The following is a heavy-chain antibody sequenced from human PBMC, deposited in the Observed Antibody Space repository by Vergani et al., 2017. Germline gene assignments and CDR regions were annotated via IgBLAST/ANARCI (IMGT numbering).Heavy chain of an antibody. CDR3: AREAAAAGTLDSGMDV. J-gene: IGHJ6*02. Sequence: QLQLQESGPGLVKPSETLSLTCTVSGGSISSSSYYWGWIRQPPGKGLEWIGSIYYSGSTYYNPSLKSRVTISVDTSKNQVSLKLSSVTAADTAVYYCAREAAAAGTLDSGMDVWGQGTTVTVSS. D-gene: IGHD6-13*01. V-gene: IGHV4-39*07. CDR2: IYYSGST. CDR1: GGSISSSSYY.